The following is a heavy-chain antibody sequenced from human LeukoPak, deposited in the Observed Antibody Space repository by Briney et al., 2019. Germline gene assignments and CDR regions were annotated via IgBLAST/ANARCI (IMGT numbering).Heavy chain of an antibody. D-gene: IGHD5-18*01. V-gene: IGHV4-59*01. J-gene: IGHJ4*02. CDR2: IYYSGST. CDR1: GGSISSYY. Sequence: PSETLSLTCTVSGGSISSYYWSWIRHPPGKGLEWIGYIYYSGSTNYNHSLKSRVSISVDTSKNRFYLRLGSVTAADTAVYYCARERRSYGYSFDYWGQGTLVTVSS. CDR3: ARERRSYGYSFDY.